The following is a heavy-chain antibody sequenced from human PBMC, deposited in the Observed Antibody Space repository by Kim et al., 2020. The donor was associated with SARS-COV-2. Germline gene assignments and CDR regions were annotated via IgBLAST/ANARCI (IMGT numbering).Heavy chain of an antibody. CDR1: GFTFSDSA. CDR3: ARDLLVGATSYGMDV. Sequence: GGSLRLSCAASGFTFSDSAMYWVRQAPGKGLEWVAVIWYDGSNKYYADSVKGRFTISRDNSKNTLYLQMNSLRAEDTAVYYCARDLLVGATSYGMDVWGQGTTVTVSS. V-gene: IGHV3-33*08. D-gene: IGHD1-26*01. J-gene: IGHJ6*02. CDR2: IWYDGSNK.